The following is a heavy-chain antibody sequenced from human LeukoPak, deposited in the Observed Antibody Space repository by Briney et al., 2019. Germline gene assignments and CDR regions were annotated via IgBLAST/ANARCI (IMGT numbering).Heavy chain of an antibody. V-gene: IGHV3-23*01. Sequence: GGSLRLSCAASGFAISYYAMSWVRQAPGKGLEWVSGISGSGNTHYTDSVKGRFTISRDNSKSTLDLQMNSLRVEDTALYYCAKDIYSAYDLARAFDFWGQGTLVTVST. J-gene: IGHJ4*01. D-gene: IGHD5-12*01. CDR3: AKDIYSAYDLARAFDF. CDR1: GFAISYYA. CDR2: ISGSGNT.